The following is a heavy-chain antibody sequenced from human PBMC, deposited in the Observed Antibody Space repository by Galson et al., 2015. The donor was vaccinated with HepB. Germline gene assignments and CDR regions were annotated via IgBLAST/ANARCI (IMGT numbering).Heavy chain of an antibody. Sequence: SLRLSCAASGFIFNNAWMSWVRQAPGKGLEWISYISSGSVNIYYADSVKGRFTISRDNAKNSLYLQMNTLRAEDTAVYYCAREGLSSDGWPDGAFDSWGQGTPVTVSS. CDR3: AREGLSSDGWPDGAFDS. J-gene: IGHJ4*02. V-gene: IGHV3-48*04. D-gene: IGHD2-15*01. CDR1: GFIFNNAW. CDR2: ISSGSVNI.